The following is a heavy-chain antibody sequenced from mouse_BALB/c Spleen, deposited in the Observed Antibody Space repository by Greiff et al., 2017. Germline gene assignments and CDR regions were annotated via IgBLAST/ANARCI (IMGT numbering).Heavy chain of an antibody. J-gene: IGHJ4*01. CDR3: ANAAPYYYAMDY. CDR2: ISSGSSTI. V-gene: IGHV5-17*02. CDR1: GFTFSSFG. Sequence: EVQVVESGGGLVQPGGSRKLSCAASGFTFSSFGMHWVRQAPEKGLEWVAYISSGSSTIYYADTVKGRFTITRDNPKNTLFLQMTSLRSEDTAMYYCANAAPYYYAMDYWGQGTSVTVSS. D-gene: IGHD6-1*01.